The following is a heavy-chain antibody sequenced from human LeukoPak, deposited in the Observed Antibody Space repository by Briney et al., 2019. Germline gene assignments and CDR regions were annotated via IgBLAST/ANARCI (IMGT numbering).Heavy chain of an antibody. CDR1: GGSISSSSYY. V-gene: IGHV4-39*07. CDR3: ALARESIAAAGDY. D-gene: IGHD6-13*01. J-gene: IGHJ4*02. CDR2: IYYSGST. Sequence: SETLSLTCTVSGGSISSSSYYWGWIRQPPGKGLEWIGSIYYSGSTYYNPSLKSRVTISVDTSKNQFSLKLSSVTAADTAVYYCALARESIAAAGDYWGQGTLVTVSS.